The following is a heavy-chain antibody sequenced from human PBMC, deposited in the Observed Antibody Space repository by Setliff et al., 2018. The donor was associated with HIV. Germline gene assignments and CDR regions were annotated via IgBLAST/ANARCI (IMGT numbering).Heavy chain of an antibody. CDR2: IYYSGST. CDR1: GGSVSSTSNY. Sequence: SETLSLTCSVSGGSVSSTSNYWGWIRQPPGKGLEWTGSIYYSGSTYYNPSLKSRVTISVDTSKNQFSLKLSSVTAADTAVYYCARVQVGGYNFYFDYWGQGTLVTVSS. J-gene: IGHJ4*02. CDR3: ARVQVGGYNFYFDY. D-gene: IGHD5-12*01. V-gene: IGHV4-39*01.